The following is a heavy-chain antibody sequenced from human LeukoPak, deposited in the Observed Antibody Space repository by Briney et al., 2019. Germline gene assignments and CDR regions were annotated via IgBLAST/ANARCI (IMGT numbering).Heavy chain of an antibody. CDR3: ARDSSGYYSNYYFDY. V-gene: IGHV3-7*04. CDR2: IKQDGSEK. J-gene: IGHJ4*02. D-gene: IGHD3-22*01. CDR1: GFTFSSYW. Sequence: GGSLRLSCAASGFTFSSYWVSWVRQAPGKGLEWVANIKQDGSEKYYVDSVKGRFTISRDNAKNSLYLQMNSLRAEDTAMYYCARDSSGYYSNYYFDYWGQGTLVTVSS.